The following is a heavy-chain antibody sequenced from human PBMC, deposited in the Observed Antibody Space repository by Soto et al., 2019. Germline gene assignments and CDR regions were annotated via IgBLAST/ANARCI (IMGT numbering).Heavy chain of an antibody. D-gene: IGHD2-21*01. Sequence: KVSCKASGGTFSSYTISWVRQAPGQGLEWMGRIIPILGIANYAQKFQGRVTITADKSTSTAYMELSSLRSEDTAVYYCARASRGDPYPYYYYYYMDVWGKGTTVTVSS. J-gene: IGHJ6*03. CDR2: IIPILGIA. CDR1: GGTFSSYT. CDR3: ARASRGDPYPYYYYYYMDV. V-gene: IGHV1-69*02.